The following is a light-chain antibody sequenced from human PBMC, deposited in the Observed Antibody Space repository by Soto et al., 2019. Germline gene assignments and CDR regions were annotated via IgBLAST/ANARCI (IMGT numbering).Light chain of an antibody. J-gene: IGKJ2*01. V-gene: IGKV3-20*01. Sequence: EIVLTQSPGTLSLSPGERVTLSCRASQSVSSTYLAWYQQKPGQAPRLLIYGASSRATGIPDRFSGSGSGTDFTHTISRLEPEDFAVYYCQQFGSSPLYTFGQGNKLEIK. CDR3: QQFGSSPLYT. CDR1: QSVSSTY. CDR2: GAS.